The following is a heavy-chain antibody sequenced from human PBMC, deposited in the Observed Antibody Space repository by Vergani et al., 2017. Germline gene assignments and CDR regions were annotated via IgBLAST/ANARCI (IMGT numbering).Heavy chain of an antibody. Sequence: QVQLVQSGAEVKKPGSSVKVSCKASGGTFSSYAISWVRQAPGQGLEWMGRIIPILGIANYAQKFQGRVTITADKSTSTAYMELSSLRSEDTAVYYCAREDTMVQYYYYGMDVWGQGTTVTFSS. D-gene: IGHD3-10*01. V-gene: IGHV1-69*04. CDR2: IIPILGIA. CDR3: AREDTMVQYYYYGMDV. J-gene: IGHJ6*02. CDR1: GGTFSSYA.